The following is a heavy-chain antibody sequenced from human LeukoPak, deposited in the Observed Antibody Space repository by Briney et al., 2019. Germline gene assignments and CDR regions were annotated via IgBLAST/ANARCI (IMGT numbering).Heavy chain of an antibody. Sequence: SVKVSCKASGGTFSSYTISWVRQAPGQGLEWMGRIIPILGIANYAQKFQGRVTITADKPTSTAYMELSSLRSEDTAVYYCARGNHGDYYFDYWGQGTLVAVSS. V-gene: IGHV1-69*02. CDR3: ARGNHGDYYFDY. CDR1: GGTFSSYT. J-gene: IGHJ4*02. CDR2: IIPILGIA. D-gene: IGHD4-17*01.